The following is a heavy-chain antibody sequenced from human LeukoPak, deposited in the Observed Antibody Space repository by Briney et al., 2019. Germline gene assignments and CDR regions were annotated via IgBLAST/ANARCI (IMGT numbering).Heavy chain of an antibody. V-gene: IGHV3-30*04. Sequence: GGSLRLSCAASGFTFSSYSMHWVRQAPGKGLEWVEVISYDGSNKYYADSVKGRFTISRDNSKNTLYLQMNSLRAEDTAVYYCARAVDYWGQGTLVTVSS. CDR3: ARAVDY. CDR1: GFTFSSYS. CDR2: ISYDGSNK. J-gene: IGHJ4*02.